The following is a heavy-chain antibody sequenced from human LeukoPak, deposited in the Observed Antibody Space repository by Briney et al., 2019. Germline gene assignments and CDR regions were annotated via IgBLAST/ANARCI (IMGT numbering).Heavy chain of an antibody. CDR1: GGSISSYY. V-gene: IGHV4-59*01. CDR2: IYYSGST. CDR3: ARVLRYFDWLTLDY. Sequence: SETLSLTCTVSGGSISSYYWSWIRQPPGKGLEWIGYIYYSGSTNYNPSLKSRVTISVDTSKNQFSLKLSSVTAADTAVYYCARVLRYFDWLTLDYWGQGTLVTVSS. J-gene: IGHJ4*02. D-gene: IGHD3-9*01.